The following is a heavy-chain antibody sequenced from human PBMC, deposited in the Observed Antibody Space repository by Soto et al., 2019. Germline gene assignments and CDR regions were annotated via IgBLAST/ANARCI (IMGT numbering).Heavy chain of an antibody. CDR2: ISAYNGNT. CDR1: GYTFTSYG. Sequence: QVQLVQSGAEVKKPGASVKVSCKASGYTFTSYGFTWVRQAPGQGLEWMGWISAYNGNTNNAQKLQGRVTMTTDTSTSTAYMELGSLRSDDTAVYYCASFRAGDYYYYYGMDVWGQGTTVTVSS. CDR3: ASFRAGDYYYYYGMDV. D-gene: IGHD4-17*01. J-gene: IGHJ6*02. V-gene: IGHV1-18*01.